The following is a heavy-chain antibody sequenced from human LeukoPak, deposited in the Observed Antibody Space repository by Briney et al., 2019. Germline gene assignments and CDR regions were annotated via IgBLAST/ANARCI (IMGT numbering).Heavy chain of an antibody. V-gene: IGHV3-9*01. CDR2: ISWNSGSI. D-gene: IGHD5-12*01. J-gene: IGHJ4*02. CDR1: GFPFDDYA. Sequence: GGSLRLSCAASGFPFDDYAMHWVRQAPGKGLEWVSGISWNSGSIGYADSVKGRFTISRDNAKNSLYLQMNSLRAEDTALYYCAKGHSGYDYYFDYWGQGTLVTVSS. CDR3: AKGHSGYDYYFDY.